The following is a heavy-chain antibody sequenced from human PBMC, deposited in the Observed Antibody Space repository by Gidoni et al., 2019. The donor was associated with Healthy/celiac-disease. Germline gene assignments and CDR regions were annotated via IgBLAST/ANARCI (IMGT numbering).Heavy chain of an antibody. CDR1: GFTFDDYA. V-gene: IGHV3-9*01. CDR3: AKDIACSSTSCYQENYYYYYGMDV. D-gene: IGHD2-2*01. Sequence: EVQLVESGGGLVQPGRSLRLSCAASGFTFDDYAMHWVRQAPGKGLEWVSGISWNSGSIGYADSVKGRFTISRDNAKNSLYLQMNSLRAEDTALYYCAKDIACSSTSCYQENYYYYYGMDVWGQGTTVTVSS. CDR2: ISWNSGSI. J-gene: IGHJ6*02.